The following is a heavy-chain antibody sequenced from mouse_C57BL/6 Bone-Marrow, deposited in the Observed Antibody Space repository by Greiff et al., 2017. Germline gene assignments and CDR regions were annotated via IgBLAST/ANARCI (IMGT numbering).Heavy chain of an antibody. V-gene: IGHV1-78*01. Sequence: VKLQESDAELVKPGASVKISCKVSGYTFTDHTIHWMKQRPEQGLEWIGYIYPRDGSTKYNEKFKGKATLTADKSSSTAYMQLNSLTSEDSAVYFCARLGYGSSYVDYWGQGTTLTVSS. D-gene: IGHD1-1*01. J-gene: IGHJ2*01. CDR2: IYPRDGST. CDR3: ARLGYGSSYVDY. CDR1: GYTFTDHT.